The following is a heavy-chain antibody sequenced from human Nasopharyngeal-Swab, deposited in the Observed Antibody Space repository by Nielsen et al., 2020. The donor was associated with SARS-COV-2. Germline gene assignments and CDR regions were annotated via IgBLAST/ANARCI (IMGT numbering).Heavy chain of an antibody. J-gene: IGHJ4*02. CDR3: VGHSSTGTYAFAN. D-gene: IGHD1-1*01. V-gene: IGHV5-10-1*01. Sequence: KASCKASGYSFATYWITWVRQMSGKGLEWMGRIDPSDSYSMYSPSFQGHVTFSADKSTSTAFLEWSSLKASDTAMYYCVGHSSTGTYAFANWGQGTLVTVSS. CDR2: IDPSDSYS. CDR1: GYSFATYW.